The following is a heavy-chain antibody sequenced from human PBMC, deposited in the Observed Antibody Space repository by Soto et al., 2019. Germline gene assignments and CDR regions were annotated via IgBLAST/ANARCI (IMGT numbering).Heavy chain of an antibody. CDR2: ISVSGKT. CDR3: AKDQIPGYAAEWSVGYYFHF. Sequence: GGSLRLSCAASGFTSNRQAMSWVRQAPGKGLEWLSAISVSGKTYYSNSVKGRFTISRDTSENTIHLQMNTLRAEDTGVYYCAKDQIPGYAAEWSVGYYFHFWGQGTAVTVSS. CDR1: GFTSNRQA. J-gene: IGHJ4*02. V-gene: IGHV3-23*01. D-gene: IGHD2-15*01.